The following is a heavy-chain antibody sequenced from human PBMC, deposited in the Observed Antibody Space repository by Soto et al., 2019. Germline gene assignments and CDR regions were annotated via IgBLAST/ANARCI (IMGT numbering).Heavy chain of an antibody. D-gene: IGHD6-13*01. V-gene: IGHV1-18*01. CDR2: ISAYNGNT. J-gene: IGHJ5*02. CDR1: GYTFTSYG. Sequence: GASVKVSCKASGYTFTSYGISWVRQAPGQGLEWMGWISAYNGNTNYAQKLQGRVTMTTDTSTSTAYMELRSLRSDDTAVYYCARVVGAAAAGTHVGLGLNWFDPWGQGTLVTVSS. CDR3: ARVVGAAAAGTHVGLGLNWFDP.